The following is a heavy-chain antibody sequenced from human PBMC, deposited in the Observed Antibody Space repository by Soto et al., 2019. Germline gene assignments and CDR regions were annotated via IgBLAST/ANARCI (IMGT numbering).Heavy chain of an antibody. V-gene: IGHV1-18*01. CDR3: ARVEPQRVGGDYESYYYYYYMDV. Sequence: QVQLVQSGAEVKKPGASVKVSCKASGYTFTSYGISWVRQAPGQGLEWMGWISAYNGNTNYAQKLQGRVTMTTDTSTSTAYMELRRLRSDDTAVYYCARVEPQRVGGDYESYYYYYYMDVWGKGTTVTASS. J-gene: IGHJ6*03. CDR2: ISAYNGNT. D-gene: IGHD4-17*01. CDR1: GYTFTSYG.